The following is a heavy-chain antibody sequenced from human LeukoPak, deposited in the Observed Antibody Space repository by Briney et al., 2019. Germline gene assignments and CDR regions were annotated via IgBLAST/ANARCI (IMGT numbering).Heavy chain of an antibody. Sequence: GASVKVSCKASGYTFTGYYMHWVRQAPGQGLEWMGWINPNSGGTNYVQKFQGRVTMTRDTSISTAYMELSRLRSDDTAVYYCARALNSGYNFDYWGQGTLVTVSS. CDR1: GYTFTGYY. V-gene: IGHV1-2*02. CDR2: INPNSGGT. J-gene: IGHJ4*02. CDR3: ARALNSGYNFDY. D-gene: IGHD3-22*01.